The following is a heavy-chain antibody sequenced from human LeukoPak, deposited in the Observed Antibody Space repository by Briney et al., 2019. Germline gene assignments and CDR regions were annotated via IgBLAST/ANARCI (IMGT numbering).Heavy chain of an antibody. CDR1: GGSISSGSYY. CDR3: ARDPAGTTGNWFDP. V-gene: IGHV4-61*02. Sequence: SQTLSLTCTVSGGSISSGSYYWNWIRQPAGKGLEWIGRIYSSGSTNYNPSLKSRVTISVDTSKNQFSLKLSSVTAADTAVYYCARDPAGTTGNWFDPWGQGTLVTVSS. J-gene: IGHJ5*02. D-gene: IGHD1-7*01. CDR2: IYSSGST.